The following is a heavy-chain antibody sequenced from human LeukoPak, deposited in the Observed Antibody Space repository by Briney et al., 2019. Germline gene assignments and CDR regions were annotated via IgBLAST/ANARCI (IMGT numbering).Heavy chain of an antibody. J-gene: IGHJ4*02. CDR2: ISYDGSNK. D-gene: IGHD5-18*01. CDR3: AKGPYAMVTYIFDY. CDR1: GLTFSSYG. V-gene: IGHV3-30*18. Sequence: PGGSLRLSCAASGLTFSSYGMHWVRQAPGKGLEWVAVISYDGSNKYYADSVKGRFTISRDNSKNTLYLQMNSLRAEDTAVYYCAKGPYAMVTYIFDYWGQGTLVTVSS.